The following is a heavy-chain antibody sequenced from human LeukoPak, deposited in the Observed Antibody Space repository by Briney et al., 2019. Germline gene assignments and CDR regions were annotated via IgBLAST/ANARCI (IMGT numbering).Heavy chain of an antibody. D-gene: IGHD3-10*01. J-gene: IGHJ4*02. CDR3: ARDPYGSGSPDY. Sequence: SETLSLTCTVSGGSISSYYWSWIRQPPGKGLEWIGYIYYSVSTNYNPSLKSRVTISVDTSKNQFSLKLSSVTAADTAVYYCARDPYGSGSPDYWGQGTLVTVSS. CDR2: IYYSVST. CDR1: GGSISSYY. V-gene: IGHV4-59*01.